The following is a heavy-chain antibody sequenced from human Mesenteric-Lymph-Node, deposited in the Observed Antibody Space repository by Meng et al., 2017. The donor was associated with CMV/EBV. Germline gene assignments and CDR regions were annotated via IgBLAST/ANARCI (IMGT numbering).Heavy chain of an antibody. CDR1: GFTFSSYS. Sequence: GESLKISCAASGFTFSSYSMNWVRQAPGKGLEWVSSISSSSSYIYYADSVKGRFTISRDNAKNSLYLQMNSLRAEDTAVYYCAKDLAPGSIVGATLHYYYYGMDVWGQGTTVTVSS. CDR3: AKDLAPGSIVGATLHYYYYGMDV. V-gene: IGHV3-21*01. J-gene: IGHJ6*02. D-gene: IGHD1-26*01. CDR2: ISSSSSYI.